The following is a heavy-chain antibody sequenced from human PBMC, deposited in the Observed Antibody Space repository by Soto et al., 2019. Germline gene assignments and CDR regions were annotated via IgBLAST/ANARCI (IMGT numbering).Heavy chain of an antibody. V-gene: IGHV6-1*01. CDR1: VDSVSDNSAA. Sequence: SETLSLTCSISVDSVSDNSAAWNWIRQSPSGGLEWLGRTYYRSKWYNDYAVSVKSRITINPDTSKNQFSLQLKSVTPEDTAVYYCERVTTTLTTHWFDPWGQGNVVTVSS. CDR3: ERVTTTLTTHWFDP. CDR2: TYYRSKWYN. J-gene: IGHJ5*02. D-gene: IGHD4-17*01.